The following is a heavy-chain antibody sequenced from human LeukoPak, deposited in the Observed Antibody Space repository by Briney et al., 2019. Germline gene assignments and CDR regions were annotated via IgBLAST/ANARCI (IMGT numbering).Heavy chain of an antibody. CDR1: GFTVTSNY. CDR3: ARTPVPAASVGYYYYGMDV. Sequence: PGGSLRLSCAASGFTVTSNYMSWVRQAPGKGLEWVSVIYSGGSTYYADSVKGRFTISRDNSKNTLYLQMNSLRAEDTAVYYCARTPVPAASVGYYYYGMDVWGQGTTVTVSS. J-gene: IGHJ6*02. D-gene: IGHD2-2*01. V-gene: IGHV3-53*01. CDR2: IYSGGST.